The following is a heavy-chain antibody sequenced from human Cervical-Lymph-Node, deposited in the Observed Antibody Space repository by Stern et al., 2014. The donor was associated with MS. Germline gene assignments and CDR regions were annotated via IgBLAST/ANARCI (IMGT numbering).Heavy chain of an antibody. CDR1: GYTFSNYY. V-gene: IGHV1-46*01. J-gene: IGHJ4*02. D-gene: IGHD5-12*01. CDR3: ARDRRGPPYSGYGWSY. Sequence: VQLVESGAEVKKPGASVKVSCQASGYTFSNYYVHWVRQAPGQGLEWLGVIYPGGTSTRYAQKFQGRVTMTKDTSTDTIYMELSSLRSEDTALYYGARDRRGPPYSGYGWSYWGQGTLVTVSS. CDR2: IYPGGTST.